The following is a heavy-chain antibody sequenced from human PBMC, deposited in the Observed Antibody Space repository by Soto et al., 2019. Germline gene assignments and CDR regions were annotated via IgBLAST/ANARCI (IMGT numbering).Heavy chain of an antibody. CDR1: GGYFSGYY. CDR3: ARQGELYMTTVYNFDY. Sequence: SETLSLTCAVYGGYFSGYYWSWIRQPPGKGLEWIGEINHSGSTNYNPSLKSRVTISVDTSKNQFSLKLSSVTAADTAVYYCARQGELYMTTVYNFDYWGQGTLVTVSS. V-gene: IGHV4-34*01. D-gene: IGHD4-17*01. J-gene: IGHJ4*02. CDR2: INHSGST.